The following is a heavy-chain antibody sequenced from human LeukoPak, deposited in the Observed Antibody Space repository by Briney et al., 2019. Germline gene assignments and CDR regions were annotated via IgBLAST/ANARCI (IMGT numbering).Heavy chain of an antibody. Sequence: SETLSLTCTVSGGSISRYYWSWIRQPPGKGLEWTGYIYYSGSTNYNPSLKSRVTISVDTSKNQFSLKLSSVTAADTAVYYCAGQRYYFDYWGQGTLVTVSS. CDR2: IYYSGST. V-gene: IGHV4-59*08. CDR1: GGSISRYY. J-gene: IGHJ4*02. CDR3: AGQRYYFDY.